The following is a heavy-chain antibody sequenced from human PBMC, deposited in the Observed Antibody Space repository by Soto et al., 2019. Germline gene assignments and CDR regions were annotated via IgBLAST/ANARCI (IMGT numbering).Heavy chain of an antibody. J-gene: IGHJ4*02. CDR3: ARSRNSAVADSFDF. CDR2: ISRDGSHK. D-gene: IGHD1-26*01. Sequence: GGSLRPSCVASGFSFRNYAIHWVRQAPGKGLEWVAVISRDGSHKYYLDSVKGRFTISRDNSKDTVNLLMNSLRDDDSAMYYCARSRNSAVADSFDFWGQGTLVTVSS. CDR1: GFSFRNYA. V-gene: IGHV3-30*04.